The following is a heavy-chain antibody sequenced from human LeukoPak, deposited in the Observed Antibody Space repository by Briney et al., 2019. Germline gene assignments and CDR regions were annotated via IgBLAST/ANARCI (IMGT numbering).Heavy chain of an antibody. Sequence: ASVKVSCTASGYSFNTYGISWVRQAPGQGLEWMGWVSADNGETNYAQKFQGRVTMTTDTSMSTAYMELRSLRSDDTAVYYCARDYQLLLLWDCFDPWGQGTLVSVSS. V-gene: IGHV1-18*01. D-gene: IGHD2-2*01. CDR3: ARDYQLLLLWDCFDP. CDR1: GYSFNTYG. CDR2: VSADNGET. J-gene: IGHJ5*02.